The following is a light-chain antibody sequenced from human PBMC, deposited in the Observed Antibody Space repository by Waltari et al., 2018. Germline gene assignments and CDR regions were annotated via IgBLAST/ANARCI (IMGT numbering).Light chain of an antibody. J-gene: IGKJ5*01. CDR2: KAS. V-gene: IGKV1-5*03. CDR3: QQYNTYPLT. CDR1: QYFSSW. Sequence: DIQMTQSPSTLSASVGDRVTITCRASQYFSSWLAWYQQKPGKAPKLLIYKASILESGVPSRFSGSESGTEFTLTISSLQPDDFATYYCQQYNTYPLTFGQGTRLEI.